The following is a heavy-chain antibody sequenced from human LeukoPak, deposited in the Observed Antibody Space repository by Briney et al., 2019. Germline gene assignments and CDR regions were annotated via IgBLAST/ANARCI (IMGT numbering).Heavy chain of an antibody. J-gene: IGHJ6*02. CDR2: VNSDGSAT. CDR1: GFIFTKYW. Sequence: PGGSLRLSCAASGFIFTKYWMHWVRQAPGKGLVWVSHVNSDGSATSYADSVKGRFTISRDNAKNTVYLQMNSLRVEDTAVYYCVKDYCFKLDVWGQGTAVIVSS. V-gene: IGHV3-74*01. CDR3: VKDYCFKLDV. D-gene: IGHD2-8*02.